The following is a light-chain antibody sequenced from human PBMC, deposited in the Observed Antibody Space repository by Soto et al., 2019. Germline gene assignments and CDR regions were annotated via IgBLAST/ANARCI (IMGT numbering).Light chain of an antibody. J-gene: IGKJ1*01. V-gene: IGKV3-20*01. CDR2: GAS. Sequence: EIMLTQSPGTLSLSPGERATLSCRASQSVSSSFLAWYQQKPGQAPRLLIYGASIRATGIPGRFSGSGSGTDFPLTISRLEPEDFAMYLCQHYGTSLWTFGQGTNVEIK. CDR1: QSVSSSF. CDR3: QHYGTSLWT.